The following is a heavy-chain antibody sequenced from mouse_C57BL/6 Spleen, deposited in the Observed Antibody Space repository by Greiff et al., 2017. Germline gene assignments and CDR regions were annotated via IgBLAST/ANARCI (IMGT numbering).Heavy chain of an antibody. CDR1: GYAFSSYW. CDR2: IYPGDGDT. J-gene: IGHJ3*01. Sequence: VQLQESGAELVKPGASVKISCKASGYAFSSYWMNWVKQRPGKGLEWIGQIYPGDGDTNYNGKFKGKATLTADKSSSTAYMQLSSLTSEDSAVYFCARSGTGPWFAYWGQGTLVTVSA. D-gene: IGHD4-1*01. CDR3: ARSGTGPWFAY. V-gene: IGHV1-80*01.